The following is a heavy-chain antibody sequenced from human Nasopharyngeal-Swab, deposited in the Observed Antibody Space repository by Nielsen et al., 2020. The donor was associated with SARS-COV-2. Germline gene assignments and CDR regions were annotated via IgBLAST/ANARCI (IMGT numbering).Heavy chain of an antibody. CDR2: ISYDGSNK. V-gene: IGHV3-30*18. CDR3: AKDRITMIVVVPDY. CDR1: GFTFSSYG. J-gene: IGHJ4*02. D-gene: IGHD3-22*01. Sequence: GESLKISCAASGFTFSSYGMHWVRQAPGKGLEWVAVISYDGSNKYYADSVKGRFTTSRDSSKNTLYLQMNSLRAEDTAVYYCAKDRITMIVVVPDYWGQGTLVTVSS.